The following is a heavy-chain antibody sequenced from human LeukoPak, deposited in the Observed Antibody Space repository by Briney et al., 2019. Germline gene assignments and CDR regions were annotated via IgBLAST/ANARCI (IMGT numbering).Heavy chain of an antibody. D-gene: IGHD3-3*01. CDR3: AGRYDFWSGYHPLDAFDI. CDR1: GFTFSSYS. J-gene: IGHJ3*02. V-gene: IGHV3-48*01. CDR2: ISSSSSTI. Sequence: GGXLRLSCAASGFTFSSYSMNWVRQAPGKGVEWVSYISSSSSTIYYADSVKGRFTISRDKAKKSLYIEMNSLRAEDTAVYYCAGRYDFWSGYHPLDAFDIWGQGTMVTVSS.